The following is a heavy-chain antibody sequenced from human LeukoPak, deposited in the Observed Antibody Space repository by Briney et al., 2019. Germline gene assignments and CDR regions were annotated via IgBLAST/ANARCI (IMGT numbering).Heavy chain of an antibody. Sequence: GASVKVSCKASGYTFTSYDINWVRQATGQGLEWMGWMNPNSGNTGSARKFQGRLTMTRNTSISTAYMELSSLRSEDTAVYYCARRSQAGGTGIGYWGQGTLVTVSS. CDR1: GYTFTSYD. V-gene: IGHV1-8*01. CDR2: MNPNSGNT. J-gene: IGHJ4*02. CDR3: ARRSQAGGTGIGY. D-gene: IGHD6-19*01.